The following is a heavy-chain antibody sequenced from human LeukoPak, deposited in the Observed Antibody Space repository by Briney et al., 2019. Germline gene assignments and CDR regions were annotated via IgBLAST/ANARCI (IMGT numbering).Heavy chain of an antibody. V-gene: IGHV3-11*04. J-gene: IGHJ4*02. D-gene: IGHD3-22*01. CDR2: ISSSGSTK. CDR1: GFTFSDYY. CDR3: ARPPGSSGYYYPFDY. Sequence: GGSLRLSCAASGFTFSDYYMSWLRQAPGKGLEWVSYISSSGSTKYYADSVKGRFTIPSDNAKNSLYLQMNSLRAEDTAVYYCARPPGSSGYYYPFDYWGQGTLVTVSS.